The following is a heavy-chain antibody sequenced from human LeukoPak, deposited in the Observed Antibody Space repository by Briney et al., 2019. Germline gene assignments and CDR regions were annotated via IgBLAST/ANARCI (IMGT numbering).Heavy chain of an antibody. CDR2: IKQDGSDK. Sequence: GGSLRLSCAASGFTFSSFWMTWVRQAPGKGLEWLANIKQDGSDKYYVDSVKGRFTISRDNAKNSLYLQMNSLRAEDTALYHCARVDCSGGSCNLDYWGQGTLVTVSS. CDR3: ARVDCSGGSCNLDY. V-gene: IGHV3-7*03. D-gene: IGHD2-15*01. CDR1: GFTFSSFW. J-gene: IGHJ4*02.